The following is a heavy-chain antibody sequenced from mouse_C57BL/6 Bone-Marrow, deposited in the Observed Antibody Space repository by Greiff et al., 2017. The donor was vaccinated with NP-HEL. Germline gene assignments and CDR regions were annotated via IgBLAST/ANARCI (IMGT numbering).Heavy chain of an antibody. V-gene: IGHV1-82*01. D-gene: IGHD1-1*01. CDR1: GYAFSSSW. CDR3: ARGSTVVGRGYFDY. Sequence: QVQLQQSGPELVKPGASVKISCKASGYAFSSSWMNWVKQRPGKGLEWIGQIYPGDGDTNYNGKFKGKATLTADKSSSTAYMQLSSLTSEDSAVYFCARGSTVVGRGYFDYWGQGTTLTVSS. J-gene: IGHJ2*01. CDR2: IYPGDGDT.